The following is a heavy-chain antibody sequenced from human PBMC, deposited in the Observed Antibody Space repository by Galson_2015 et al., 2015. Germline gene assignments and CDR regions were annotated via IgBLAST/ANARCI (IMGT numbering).Heavy chain of an antibody. CDR2: ISSSGSTI. V-gene: IGHV3-11*01. CDR3: ARVWGVAYYFDH. D-gene: IGHD2-15*01. Sequence: SLRLSCAASGFTFSDYYMSWVRQAPGKGLEWVLYISSSGSTIYYADSVKGRFTISRDNAKNSLYLQMNSLRAEDTAVYYCARVWGVAYYFDHWGQGTLVTVSS. J-gene: IGHJ4*02. CDR1: GFTFSDYY.